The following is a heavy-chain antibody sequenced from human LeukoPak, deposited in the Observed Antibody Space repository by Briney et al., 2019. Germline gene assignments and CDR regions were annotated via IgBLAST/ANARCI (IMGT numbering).Heavy chain of an antibody. CDR3: ARDSGSTYYYDSSGYYGYYFDY. D-gene: IGHD3-22*01. J-gene: IGHJ4*02. V-gene: IGHV1-69*04. CDR1: GYTFTSYG. Sequence: SVKVSCKASGYTFTSYGISWVRQAPGQGLEWMGRIIPILGIANYAQKFQGRVTITADKSTSTAYMELSSLRSEDTAVYYCARDSGSTYYYDSSGYYGYYFDYWGQGTLVTVSS. CDR2: IIPILGIA.